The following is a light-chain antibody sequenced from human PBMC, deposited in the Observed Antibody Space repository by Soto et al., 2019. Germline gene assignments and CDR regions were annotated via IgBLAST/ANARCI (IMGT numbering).Light chain of an antibody. CDR3: SSYTSSITYV. CDR1: SSDVGGYYY. Sequence: QSVLTQPASVSGSPGQSITISCTGTSSDVGGYYYVSWYQQYPGKAPKVMIYDVSNRPSGVSNRFSGSKSGTTASLTISGLQAEDEADYYCSSYTSSITYVFGTGTKLTVL. V-gene: IGLV2-14*01. CDR2: DVS. J-gene: IGLJ1*01.